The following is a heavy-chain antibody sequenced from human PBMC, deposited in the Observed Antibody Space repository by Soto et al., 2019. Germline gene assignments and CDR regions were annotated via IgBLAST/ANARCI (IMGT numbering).Heavy chain of an antibody. D-gene: IGHD1-26*01. CDR3: AGGIGGDYYYYYGMDV. J-gene: IGHJ6*02. CDR2: ISSSSSYI. Sequence: PGGSLRLSCAASGFTFSSYSMNWVRQAPGKGLEWVSSISSSSSYIYYADSVKGRFTISRDNAKNSLYLQMNSLRAEDTAVYYCAGGIGGDYYYYYGMDVWGQGTTVTVSS. V-gene: IGHV3-21*01. CDR1: GFTFSSYS.